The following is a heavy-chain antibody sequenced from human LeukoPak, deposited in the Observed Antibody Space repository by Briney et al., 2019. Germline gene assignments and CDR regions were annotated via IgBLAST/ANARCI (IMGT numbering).Heavy chain of an antibody. CDR1: GGFVSSGSYY. CDR2: IYYSGCT. D-gene: IGHD3-22*01. J-gene: IGHJ6*02. Sequence: SETLSLTCTVSGGFVSSGSYYWSWIRQPPGKGLEWIGYIYYSGCTNYNPSLKSRVTISVDTSKNQFSLKLSSVTAADTAVYYCARHYDSSGYVNWGYYYGMDVWGQGTTVTVSS. V-gene: IGHV4-61*01. CDR3: ARHYDSSGYVNWGYYYGMDV.